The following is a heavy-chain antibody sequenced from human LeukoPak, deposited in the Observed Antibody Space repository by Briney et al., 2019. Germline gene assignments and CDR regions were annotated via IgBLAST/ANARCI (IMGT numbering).Heavy chain of an antibody. V-gene: IGHV4-31*03. J-gene: IGHJ3*02. CDR2: IYYIGNT. D-gene: IGHD3-10*01. CDR1: GGSVSSGTYY. Sequence: PSQTLSLTCTVSGGSVSSGTYYWSWIRQHPGKGLEWIGYIYYIGNTYYNPSLKSRITISVDTSKNQFSLKLSSVTAADTAVYYCARAGEDYGSGSYGAFDIWGQGTMVTVSS. CDR3: ARAGEDYGSGSYGAFDI.